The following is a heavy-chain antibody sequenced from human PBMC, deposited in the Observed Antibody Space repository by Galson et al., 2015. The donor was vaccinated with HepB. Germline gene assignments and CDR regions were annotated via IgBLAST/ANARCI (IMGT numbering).Heavy chain of an antibody. CDR2: ISNSSSYI. D-gene: IGHD6-13*01. V-gene: IGHV3-21*01. CDR1: GFTFSSYS. Sequence: SLRLSCAASGFTFSSYSMNWVRQAPGKGLEWVSSISNSSSYIYYADSVKGRFTISRDNAKNSLYLQMNSLRAEDTAVYYCARDRTAAAADYYYGMDVWGQGTTVTVSS. CDR3: ARDRTAAAADYYYGMDV. J-gene: IGHJ6*02.